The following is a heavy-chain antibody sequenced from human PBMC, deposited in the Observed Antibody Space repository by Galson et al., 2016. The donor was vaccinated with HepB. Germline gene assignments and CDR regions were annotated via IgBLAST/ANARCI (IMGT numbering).Heavy chain of an antibody. CDR1: GFTFRDYA. Sequence: SLRLSCAASGFTFRDYAMHWVRQAPGKGLEWVAAIAYDGSKEHYVDSVRGRFTISRDNSKNTIYVQMSSLRPDDTAVYYCARDAAEASIAATGRGYFNIWGQGTLVTVSS. CDR2: IAYDGSKE. CDR3: ARDAAEASIAATGRGYFNI. D-gene: IGHD2-15*01. V-gene: IGHV3-30*04. J-gene: IGHJ4*02.